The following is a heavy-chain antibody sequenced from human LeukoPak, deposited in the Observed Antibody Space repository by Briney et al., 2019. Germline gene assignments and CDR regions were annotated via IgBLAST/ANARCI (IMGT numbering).Heavy chain of an antibody. CDR2: IYPGDSDT. J-gene: IGHJ3*02. CDR3: ARRSDYGDYVFAFDI. D-gene: IGHD4-17*01. V-gene: IGHV5-51*01. Sequence: GESLKISCKGSGYSFTSYWIGWVRQMPGKGLEWMGIIYPGDSDTRYSPSFQGQVTISADKSISTAYLPWSSLKASDTAMYYCARRSDYGDYVFAFDIWGQGTMVTVSS. CDR1: GYSFTSYW.